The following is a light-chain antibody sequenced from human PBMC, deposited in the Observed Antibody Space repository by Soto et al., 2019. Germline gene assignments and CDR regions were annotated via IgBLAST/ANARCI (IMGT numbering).Light chain of an antibody. CDR3: QRYGSSPYT. V-gene: IGKV3-20*01. Sequence: EIVLTQSPGTLSLSPGERATLSCRASQSVSSTYLAWYQQKPGQAPRLLIYGALSMATVIPDRFSGSGSGTDYTLTIGRLEPEVFAVYYCQRYGSSPYTFGQGTKREIK. J-gene: IGKJ2*01. CDR1: QSVSSTY. CDR2: GAL.